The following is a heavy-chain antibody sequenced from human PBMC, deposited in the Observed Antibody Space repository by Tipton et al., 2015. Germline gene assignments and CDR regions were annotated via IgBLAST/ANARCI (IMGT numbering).Heavy chain of an antibody. Sequence: TLSLTCTVSGGSFSNYYWSWIRQSPGEGLEWIGYIYYSGSTNYNPSLRSRVAMSMDTSKNQFSLKLSSVIAADAAVYYCARARGRLGGLLDSWGQGSLVSASS. CDR2: IYYSGST. V-gene: IGHV4-59*01. J-gene: IGHJ5*01. CDR1: GGSFSNYY. D-gene: IGHD4-23*01. CDR3: ARARGRLGGLLDS.